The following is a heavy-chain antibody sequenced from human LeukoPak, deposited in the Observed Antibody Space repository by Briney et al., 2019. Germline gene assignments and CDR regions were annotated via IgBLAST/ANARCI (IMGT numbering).Heavy chain of an antibody. CDR1: GFTFDDYA. CDR3: AKDEVIAASGAFDI. Sequence: RPGRSLRLSCAASGFTFDDYAMHWVRQAPGKGLEWVSGISWNSGSIGYADSVKGRFTISRDSAKNSLYLQMNSLRAEDMALYYCAKDEVIAASGAFDIWGQGTMVTVSS. D-gene: IGHD2-15*01. CDR2: ISWNSGSI. J-gene: IGHJ3*02. V-gene: IGHV3-9*03.